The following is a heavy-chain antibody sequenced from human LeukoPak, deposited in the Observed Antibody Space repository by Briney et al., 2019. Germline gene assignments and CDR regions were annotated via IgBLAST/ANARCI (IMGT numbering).Heavy chain of an antibody. CDR1: GFTVSSHG. D-gene: IGHD3-10*01. CDR2: MWYDGSNK. V-gene: IGHV3-33*01. Sequence: PGGSLRLSCAASGFTVSSHGMLWVRQAPGKGLEWVALMWYDGSNKNYVDSVKGRFTISRDISKNTLFLQMNSLRVEDTAMYFCARDISAGSYDSWGQGTLVTVSS. CDR3: ARDISAGSYDS. J-gene: IGHJ4*02.